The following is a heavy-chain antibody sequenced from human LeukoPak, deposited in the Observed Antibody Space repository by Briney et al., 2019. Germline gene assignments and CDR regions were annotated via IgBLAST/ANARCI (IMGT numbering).Heavy chain of an antibody. J-gene: IGHJ3*02. CDR2: IYYSGST. V-gene: IGHV4-59*01. D-gene: IGHD1-26*01. CDR3: ARDQIGGSSQKCDVAFDI. Sequence: SETLSLTCTVSGGSISSYYWSWIRQPPGKGLEWIGYIYYSGSTNYNPSLKSRVTISVDTSKNQFSLKLSSVTAADTAVYYCARDQIGGSSQKCDVAFDIWGQGTMVTVSS. CDR1: GGSISSYY.